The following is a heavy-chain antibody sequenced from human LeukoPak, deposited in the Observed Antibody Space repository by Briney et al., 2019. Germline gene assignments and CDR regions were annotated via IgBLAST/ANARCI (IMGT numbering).Heavy chain of an antibody. D-gene: IGHD6-19*01. CDR3: ARERVAVAGPGAFDI. J-gene: IGHJ3*02. Sequence: SVKXSXXASGYTFTVYYMHWVRQAPGQGLEGMGWINPNSGGTNYAQKFQGWVTMTRDRSISTAYMELSRLRSDDTAVYYCARERVAVAGPGAFDIWGQGTMVTVSS. CDR1: GYTFTVYY. V-gene: IGHV1-2*04. CDR2: INPNSGGT.